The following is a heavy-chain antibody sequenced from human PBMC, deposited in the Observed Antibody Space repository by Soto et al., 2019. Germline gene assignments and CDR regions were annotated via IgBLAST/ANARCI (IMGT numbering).Heavy chain of an antibody. CDR1: GYSFTSYW. V-gene: IGHV5-51*01. J-gene: IGHJ6*02. CDR3: ARPIAVAGQYGMDV. CDR2: IYPDDSDT. Sequence: PWETLKISGKGSGYSFTSYWIAWVRQMPGKGLEWMGIIYPDDSDTRYSPSFQGQVTISADKSISTAYLQWSSLKASDTAMYYCARPIAVAGQYGMDVWGQGTTVSVSS. D-gene: IGHD6-19*01.